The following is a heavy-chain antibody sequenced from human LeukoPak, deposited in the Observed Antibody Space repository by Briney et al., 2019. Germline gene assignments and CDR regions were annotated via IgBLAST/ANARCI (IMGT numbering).Heavy chain of an antibody. J-gene: IGHJ4*02. V-gene: IGHV3-7*01. CDR1: GFTFSSYW. D-gene: IGHD3-9*01. Sequence: GGSLRLSCAASGFTFSSYWMSWVRQSPGKGLEWVANINQDGSENHYVDSVKGRFTISRDNAKNSVFVQMNGLRVEDTAVYYCAKASLRYFDSNYYFDYWGQGTLVTVSS. CDR2: INQDGSEN. CDR3: AKASLRYFDSNYYFDY.